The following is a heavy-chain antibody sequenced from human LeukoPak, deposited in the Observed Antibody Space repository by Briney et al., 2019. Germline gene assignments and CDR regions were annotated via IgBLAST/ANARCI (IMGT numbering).Heavy chain of an antibody. CDR1: GITFSNYA. Sequence: GGSLRLSCAASGITFSNYAMNWVRQTPGKGLEWVSAISGSGIRTYYADSVKGRFTNSRDNSKNTLYLQMNSLRAEDTAVYYCATPPTVTRNYWGQGTLVTVSS. CDR2: ISGSGIRT. D-gene: IGHD4-17*01. V-gene: IGHV3-23*01. J-gene: IGHJ4*02. CDR3: ATPPTVTRNY.